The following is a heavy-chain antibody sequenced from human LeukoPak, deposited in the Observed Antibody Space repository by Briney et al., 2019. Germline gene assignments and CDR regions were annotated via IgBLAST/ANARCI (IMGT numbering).Heavy chain of an antibody. J-gene: IGHJ4*02. CDR1: GFTFSSYA. D-gene: IGHD1-14*01. Sequence: GGSLRLSCAASGFTFSSYAMHWVRQAPGKGLEWVAVISYDGSNKYYADSVKGRFTISRDNSKNTLYLQMNSLRAEDTAVYYCAREYHGLALDYWGQGTLVTVSS. CDR3: AREYHGLALDY. V-gene: IGHV3-30-3*01. CDR2: ISYDGSNK.